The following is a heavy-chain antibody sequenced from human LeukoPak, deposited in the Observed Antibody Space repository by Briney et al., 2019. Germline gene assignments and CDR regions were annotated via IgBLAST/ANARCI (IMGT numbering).Heavy chain of an antibody. J-gene: IGHJ4*02. V-gene: IGHV4-59*08. CDR3: ARAVSGRFDY. CDR2: IYYSGST. CDR1: GGSMSPYH. D-gene: IGHD6-19*01. Sequence: PSETLSLTCTVSGGSMSPYHWGWIRQPPGKGLEWTGYIYYSGSTNYNPSLKSRVTISVDTSKNQFSLKLSSVTASDTAIYYCARAVSGRFDYWGQGTLVTVSS.